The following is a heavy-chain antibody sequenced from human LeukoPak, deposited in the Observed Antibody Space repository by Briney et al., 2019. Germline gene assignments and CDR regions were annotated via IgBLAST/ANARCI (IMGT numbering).Heavy chain of an antibody. V-gene: IGHV1-2*02. Sequence: ASVKVSCKASGYTFTGYYMHWVRQAPGQGLEWMGWINPNSGGTNYAQKFQGRVTMTRDTSISTAYMELSRLRSDDTAVYYCARGVVTIFGVDNFDYWGQGTLVTVSS. D-gene: IGHD3-3*01. CDR3: ARGVVTIFGVDNFDY. J-gene: IGHJ4*02. CDR2: INPNSGGT. CDR1: GYTFTGYY.